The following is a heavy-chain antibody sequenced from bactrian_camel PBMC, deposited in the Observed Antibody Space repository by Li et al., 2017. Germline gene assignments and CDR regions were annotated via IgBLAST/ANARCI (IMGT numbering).Heavy chain of an antibody. CDR2: IATGSGNT. CDR3: TKDRSYGTRNWVQST. D-gene: IGHD3*01. CDR1: HYTYSTHC. Sequence: VQLVESGGGSVQAGGSLRVSCRASHYTYSTHCMAWFRQTPGKEREGVARIATGSGNTYYADSVKGRFTITQVDGRNTIYLQMNSLKPEDTAMYYCTKDRSYGTRNWVQSTRGQGTQVTVS. V-gene: IGHV3S1*01. J-gene: IGHJ4*01.